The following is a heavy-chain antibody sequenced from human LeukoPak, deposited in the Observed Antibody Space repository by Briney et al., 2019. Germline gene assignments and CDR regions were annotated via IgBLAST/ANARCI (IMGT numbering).Heavy chain of an antibody. V-gene: IGHV4-59*12. J-gene: IGHJ4*02. Sequence: SEALSLTRTGSWHSICKYYWRLGRPPPREGPGVVGYIYYRGTTSYNPFLKSRVTISVDTSKNQFSLKLNSVTAADTAVYYCARLPRYGGYDHFDYWGQGILVIVSS. CDR1: WHSICKYY. CDR2: IYYRGTT. D-gene: IGHD5-12*01. CDR3: ARLPRYGGYDHFDY.